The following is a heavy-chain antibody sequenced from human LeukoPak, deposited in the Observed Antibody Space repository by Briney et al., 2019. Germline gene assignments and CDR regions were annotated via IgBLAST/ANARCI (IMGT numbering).Heavy chain of an antibody. CDR1: GGSISSGRNF. CDR3: ARDTDFDFWSDYTYFDC. D-gene: IGHD3-3*01. J-gene: IGHJ4*02. V-gene: IGHV4-61*02. Sequence: PSETLSLTCTVSGGSISSGRNFWSWIRQPAGKGLEWIGRISSSWRTNYSPSLKSRVTISADTSKNQFSLKLSSVTATDTAVYFCARDTDFDFWSDYTYFDCWGQGILVTVSS. CDR2: ISSSWRT.